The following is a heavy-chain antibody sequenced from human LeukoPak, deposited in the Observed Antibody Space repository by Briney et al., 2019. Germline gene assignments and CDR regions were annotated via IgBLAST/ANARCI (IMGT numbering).Heavy chain of an antibody. V-gene: IGHV3-15*01. CDR3: TTGDLSPGDFAVDY. CDR1: GFTFSNAR. Sequence: PGGSLRLSCAASGFTFSNARMSWVRQAPGKGLEWVGRIKSKTDGGTTDYAAPVKGRFTISRDDSKNTLYLQMNSLKTEDTAVYYCTTGDLSPGDFAVDYWGQGTLVTVSS. CDR2: IKSKTDGGTT. D-gene: IGHD4-17*01. J-gene: IGHJ4*02.